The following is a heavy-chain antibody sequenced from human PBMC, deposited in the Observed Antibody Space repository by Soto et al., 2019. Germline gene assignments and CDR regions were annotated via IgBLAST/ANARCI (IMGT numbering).Heavy chain of an antibody. Sequence: SETLSLTCAVYGVSFSGYCWSWIRQPPGKGLEWIGEINHSGSTNYNPSLKSRVTISVDTSKNQFSLKLSSVTAADTAVYYCARGRMRSSSWYDYWGQGTLVTVSS. J-gene: IGHJ4*02. D-gene: IGHD6-13*01. V-gene: IGHV4-34*01. CDR2: INHSGST. CDR3: ARGRMRSSSWYDY. CDR1: GVSFSGYC.